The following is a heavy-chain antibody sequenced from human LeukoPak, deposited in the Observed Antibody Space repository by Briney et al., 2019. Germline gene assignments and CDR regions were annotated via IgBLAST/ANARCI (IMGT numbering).Heavy chain of an antibody. CDR1: GGTFSSYA. Sequence: GASVKVSCKASGGTFSSYAISWVRQAPGQGLEWMGGIIPIFGTANYAQKFQGRVTITADESTSTAYMELSSLRSDDTAVYYCAREEVRRAVAGYFDNWGQGTLVTVSS. CDR3: AREEVRRAVAGYFDN. J-gene: IGHJ4*02. V-gene: IGHV1-69*01. CDR2: IIPIFGTA. D-gene: IGHD6-19*01.